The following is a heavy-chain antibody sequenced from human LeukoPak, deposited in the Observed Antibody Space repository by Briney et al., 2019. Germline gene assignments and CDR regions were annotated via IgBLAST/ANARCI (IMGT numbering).Heavy chain of an antibody. J-gene: IGHJ4*02. D-gene: IGHD1-7*01. Sequence: GGPLRLSCAASGFTFSNHAMSWVRQAPGKGLEWVSGISGTGGGTNYAGSVKGRFTISRDNSKNTLYLQMNSLRAEDTAVYYCAKDPYSYKNYARSIDYWGQGILVTVSS. V-gene: IGHV3-23*01. CDR2: ISGTGGGT. CDR1: GFTFSNHA. CDR3: AKDPYSYKNYARSIDY.